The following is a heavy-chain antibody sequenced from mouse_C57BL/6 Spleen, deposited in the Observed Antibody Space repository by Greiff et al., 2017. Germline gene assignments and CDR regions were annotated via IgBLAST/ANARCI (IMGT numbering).Heavy chain of an antibody. J-gene: IGHJ3*01. D-gene: IGHD2-4*01. CDR2: IHPSDSDT. CDR3: AIWGYDYDRGKD. Sequence: QVQLKQPGAELVKPGASVKVSCKASGYTFTSYWMHWVKQRPGQGLEWIGRIHPSDSDTNYNQKFKGKATLTVDKSSSTAYMQLSSLTSEDSAVYYCAIWGYDYDRGKDWGQGTLVTVSA. CDR1: GYTFTSYW. V-gene: IGHV1-74*01.